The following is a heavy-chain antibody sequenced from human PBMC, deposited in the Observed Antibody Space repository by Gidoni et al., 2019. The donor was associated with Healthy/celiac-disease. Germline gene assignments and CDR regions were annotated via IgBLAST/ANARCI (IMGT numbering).Heavy chain of an antibody. J-gene: IGHJ3*02. V-gene: IGHV4-39*07. Sequence: QLQLQESGPGLVKPSETLSLPCTVSGGSISSSRYYWGGIRQPPGKGLEWIGSIYYSGSTYYNPYLKSRVTISVDTSKNKFSLKLSSVTAADTAVYYCARLSGYDFWSGPYSAFDIWGQGTMVTVSS. CDR1: GGSISSSRYY. D-gene: IGHD3-3*01. CDR2: IYYSGST. CDR3: ARLSGYDFWSGPYSAFDI.